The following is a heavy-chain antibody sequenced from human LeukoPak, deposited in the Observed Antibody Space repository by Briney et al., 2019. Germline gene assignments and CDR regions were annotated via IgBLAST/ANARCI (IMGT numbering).Heavy chain of an antibody. CDR2: MSGSGGST. D-gene: IGHD3-16*01. V-gene: IGHV3-23*01. J-gene: IGHJ3*02. CDR1: GFTFSTYA. Sequence: PGGSLRLSCAASGFTFSTYAMSWVRQAPGKGLEWVSGMSGSGGSTYYADSVKGRFTISRDNSKNTLFLQMNTLRAEDTAIYYCAKDREYSYVYDAFDIWGRGTLVTVSS. CDR3: AKDREYSYVYDAFDI.